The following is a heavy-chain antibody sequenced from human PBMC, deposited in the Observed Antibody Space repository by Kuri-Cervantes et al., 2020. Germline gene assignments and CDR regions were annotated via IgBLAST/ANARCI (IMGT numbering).Heavy chain of an antibody. J-gene: IGHJ4*02. CDR2: IYPGDSDI. V-gene: IGHV5-51*01. CDR3: ARAVGSISFYSDY. Sequence: GESLKISCKGSGYSFSSYWIAWVRQMPGKGLEWTGVIYPGDSDIRYSPSFQGQVTFSADKSISTVYLQWSSLKASDTAMYYCARAVGSISFYSDYWGQGTLVTVSS. D-gene: IGHD1-26*01. CDR1: GYSFSSYW.